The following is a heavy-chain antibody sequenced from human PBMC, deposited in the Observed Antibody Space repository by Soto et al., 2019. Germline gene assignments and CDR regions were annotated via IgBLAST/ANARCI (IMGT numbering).Heavy chain of an antibody. CDR3: ATHLNKYSDYLCGYDDY. V-gene: IGHV3-21*01. CDR2: ISSSSSNI. Sequence: EVQLVESGGGLVQPGGSLRLSCAASGFTFSSYSMNWVRQAPGKGLEWVSTISSSSSNISYTDSAKGRFTISRDNAKNSLYLQMNGMRAEETAVDYCATHLNKYSDYLCGYDDYWAHGTLVPVSP. J-gene: IGHJ4*01. CDR1: GFTFSSYS. D-gene: IGHD3-3*01.